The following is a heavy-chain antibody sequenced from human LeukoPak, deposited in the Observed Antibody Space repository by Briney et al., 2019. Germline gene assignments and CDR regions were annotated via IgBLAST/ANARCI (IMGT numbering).Heavy chain of an antibody. CDR1: GYTLAELS. J-gene: IGHJ6*03. V-gene: IGHV1-24*01. CDR3: ATGPSLELRTKNGLYYYYMDV. Sequence: ASVKVSCKVSGYTLAELSMHWVRQAPGKGLEWMGGFDPEDGETIYAQKFQGRVTMTEDTSTDTAYMELSSLRSEDTAVYYCATGPSLELRTKNGLYYYYMDVWGKGTTVTVSS. CDR2: FDPEDGET. D-gene: IGHD1-7*01.